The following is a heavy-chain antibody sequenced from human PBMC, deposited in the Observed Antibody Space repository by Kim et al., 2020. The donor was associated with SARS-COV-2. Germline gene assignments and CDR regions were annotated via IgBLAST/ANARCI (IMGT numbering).Heavy chain of an antibody. D-gene: IGHD3-3*01. CDR2: ISYDGSNK. Sequence: GGSLRLSCAASGFTFSSYGMHWVRQAPGKGLEWVAVISYDGSNKYYADSVKGRFTISRDNSKNTLYLQMNSLRAEDTAVYYCAKELIFTYYDFWSGYYLPYYFDYWGQGTLVTVSS. CDR3: AKELIFTYYDFWSGYYLPYYFDY. CDR1: GFTFSSYG. V-gene: IGHV3-30*18. J-gene: IGHJ4*02.